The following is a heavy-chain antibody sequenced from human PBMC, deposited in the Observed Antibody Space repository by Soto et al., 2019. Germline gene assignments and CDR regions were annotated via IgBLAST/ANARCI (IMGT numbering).Heavy chain of an antibody. V-gene: IGHV3-30*18. CDR2: ISYDGSNK. CDR1: GFTFSSYG. J-gene: IGHJ6*02. Sequence: QVQLVESGGGVVQPGRSLRLSCAASGFTFSSYGMHWVRQAPGKGLEWVAVISYDGSNKYYADSVKGRFTISRDNSKNTLYLKMNSLRAEDTAVYYCAKDPGGQWLINEYYYYGMDVWGQGTTVTVSS. D-gene: IGHD6-19*01. CDR3: AKDPGGQWLINEYYYYGMDV.